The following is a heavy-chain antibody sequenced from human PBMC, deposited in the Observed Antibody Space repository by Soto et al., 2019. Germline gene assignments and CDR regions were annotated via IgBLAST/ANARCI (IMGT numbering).Heavy chain of an antibody. D-gene: IGHD3-10*01. CDR3: AKASGWFGEFDY. CDR2: ISGSGGSA. J-gene: IGHJ4*02. V-gene: IGHV3-23*01. CDR1: GFTFSSYA. Sequence: EVQLLESGGGLVQPGGSLRLSCAASGFTFSSYAMNWVRQAPGKGLEWVSAISGSGGSAYYADSVKGRFTISRDNSKNTLYRQMNNLRAGDTAVYFCAKASGWFGEFDYWGQGTLVTVSS.